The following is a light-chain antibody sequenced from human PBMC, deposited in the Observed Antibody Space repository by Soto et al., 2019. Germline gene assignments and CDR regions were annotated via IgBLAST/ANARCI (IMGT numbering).Light chain of an antibody. CDR3: QQYRT. V-gene: IGKV3-20*01. J-gene: IGKJ1*01. Sequence: IMLSQSPDTLSLFPGARVTISCRASQSVSGHLAWYQQKPGQAPRLLIYGVSSRATGIPDRFSGSGSGTDFTLTISRLEPEDFAVYYCQQYRTFGQGTKVDI. CDR1: QSVSGH. CDR2: GVS.